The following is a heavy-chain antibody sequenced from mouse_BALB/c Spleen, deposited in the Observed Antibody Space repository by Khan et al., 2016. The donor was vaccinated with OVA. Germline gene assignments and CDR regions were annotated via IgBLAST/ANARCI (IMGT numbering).Heavy chain of an antibody. CDR2: ISSDGSYT. J-gene: IGHJ3*01. D-gene: IGHD4-1*01. CDR3: ASHVTGSFAY. V-gene: IGHV5-6*01. Sequence: EVELVESGGDLVKPGGSLKLSCAASGFTFSSYGMSWVRQTPDKRLEWVATISSDGSYTYYPDSVKGRFTISRDNVKNTLYLQMSSLKSEDTAMYYGASHVTGSFAYWGQGTLVTVSA. CDR1: GFTFSSYG.